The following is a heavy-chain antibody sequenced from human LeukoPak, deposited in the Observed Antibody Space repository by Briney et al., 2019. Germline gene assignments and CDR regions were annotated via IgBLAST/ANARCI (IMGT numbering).Heavy chain of an antibody. J-gene: IGHJ4*02. Sequence: GGSLRLSCAAPGFTFSSYGMHWVRQAPGKGLEWVAVISYDGSNKYYADSVKGRFTISRDNSKNTLYLQMNSLRAEDTAVYYCAKSPWGGSDAPDYWGQGTLVTVSS. CDR2: ISYDGSNK. V-gene: IGHV3-30*18. CDR1: GFTFSSYG. CDR3: AKSPWGGSDAPDY. D-gene: IGHD2-15*01.